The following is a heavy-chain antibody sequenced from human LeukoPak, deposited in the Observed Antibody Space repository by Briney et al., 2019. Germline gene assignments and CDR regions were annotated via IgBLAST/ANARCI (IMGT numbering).Heavy chain of an antibody. CDR2: IYSGGST. CDR3: VTTYYMDV. J-gene: IGHJ6*03. V-gene: IGHV3-53*01. D-gene: IGHD1-1*01. Sequence: PGGSLRLSCAASGFTVSSNYMSWVRQVPGKGLEWVSVIYSGGSTYYADSVKGRFTISRDNSKNTVYLQMNSLRAEDTAVYYCVTTYYMDVWGKGTTVTVSS. CDR1: GFTVSSNY.